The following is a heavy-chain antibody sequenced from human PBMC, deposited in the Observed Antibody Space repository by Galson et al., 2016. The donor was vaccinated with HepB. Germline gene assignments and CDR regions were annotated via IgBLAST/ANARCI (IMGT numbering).Heavy chain of an antibody. CDR1: GFRFTNYA. CDR2: INAGNGNT. D-gene: IGHD6-19*01. J-gene: IGHJ6*02. Sequence: SVKVSCKASGFRFTNYAMHWVRQAPGQSLEWMGWINAGNGNTKYSQNFQGRVTVTRDTSATTAYMELSSLRSEDTAMYYCARVRSTGWWGSPNYYYGMDVWGQGTTVTVSS. V-gene: IGHV1-3*01. CDR3: ARVRSTGWWGSPNYYYGMDV.